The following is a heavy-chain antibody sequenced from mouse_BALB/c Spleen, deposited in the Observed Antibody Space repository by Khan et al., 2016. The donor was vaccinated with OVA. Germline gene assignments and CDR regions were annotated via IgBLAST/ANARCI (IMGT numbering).Heavy chain of an antibody. J-gene: IGHJ4*01. V-gene: IGHV2-6-1*01. CDR3: ARQPYYHYNVMDY. CDR1: GFSLTNYG. D-gene: IGHD2-10*01. Sequence: QVQLKQSGPGLVAPSQSLSITCTIPGFSLTNYGVHWVRQPPGKGLEWLVVIWSDGSTTYNSALKFRLTISKDNSKSQVFLKMNSLQTDDTAMYFCARQPYYHYNVMDYWGKGTSVTVSP. CDR2: IWSDGST.